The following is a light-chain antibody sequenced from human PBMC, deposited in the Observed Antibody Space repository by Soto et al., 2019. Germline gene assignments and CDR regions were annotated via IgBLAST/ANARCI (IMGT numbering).Light chain of an antibody. V-gene: IGKV3-20*01. CDR3: QQYGSSLIT. Sequence: EIVLTQSPGTLSLSPGERATLSCRASQSVSSSYLAWYQRKPGQAPRLLIYGASSRATGIPDRFSGSGSGTDFTLTISRLEPEDFAVYYCQQYGSSLITFGQGTKVDIK. CDR1: QSVSSSY. J-gene: IGKJ1*01. CDR2: GAS.